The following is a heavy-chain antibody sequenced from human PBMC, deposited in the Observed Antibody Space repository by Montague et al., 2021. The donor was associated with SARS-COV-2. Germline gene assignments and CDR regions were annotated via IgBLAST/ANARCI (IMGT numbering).Heavy chain of an antibody. CDR2: GST. D-gene: IGHD3-10*02. V-gene: IGHV4-59*09. Sequence: GSTAYNPSLKRRVTISLDTSRNQFSLTLTSVTAADTAVYYCARGNGAMLFWGQGILVTV. CDR3: ARGNGAMLF. J-gene: IGHJ4*02.